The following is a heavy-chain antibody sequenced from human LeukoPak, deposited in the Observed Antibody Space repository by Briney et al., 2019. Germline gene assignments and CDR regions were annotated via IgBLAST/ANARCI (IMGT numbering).Heavy chain of an antibody. CDR3: TTGLPRKYCSGGSCYPHSYYYYGMDV. Sequence: GGSLRLSCAASGFTFSSYSMNWVRQAPGKGLEWVGRIKSKTDGGTTDYAAPVKGRFTISRDDSKNTLYLQMNSLKTEDTAVYYCTTGLPRKYCSGGSCYPHSYYYYGMDVWGQGTTVTVSS. CDR1: GFTFSSYS. CDR2: IKSKTDGGTT. J-gene: IGHJ6*02. V-gene: IGHV3-15*01. D-gene: IGHD2-15*01.